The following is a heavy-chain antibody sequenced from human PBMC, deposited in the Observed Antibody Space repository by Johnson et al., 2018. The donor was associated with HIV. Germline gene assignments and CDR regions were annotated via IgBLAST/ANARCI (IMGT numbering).Heavy chain of an antibody. J-gene: IGHJ3*02. CDR3: AREALDAFDI. Sequence: QEQLVESGGGVVQPGGSLRLSCVASGFNFSTYGMHWVRQAPGKGLEWVAFIRYDGNNKYYGDSVKGRFTISRDNAKNSLYLQMTSLRAEDTAVYYCAREALDAFDIWGQGTMVTVSS. CDR1: GFNFSTYG. V-gene: IGHV3-30*02. CDR2: IRYDGNNK.